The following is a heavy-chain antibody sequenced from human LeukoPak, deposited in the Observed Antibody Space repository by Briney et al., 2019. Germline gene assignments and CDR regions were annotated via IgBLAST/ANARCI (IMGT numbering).Heavy chain of an antibody. J-gene: IGHJ4*02. CDR3: ARLSRPRGYFDY. CDR1: GFTFSSYW. CDR2: IKQDGSEK. D-gene: IGHD3-10*01. V-gene: IGHV3-7*01. Sequence: GGSLRLSCAASGFTFSSYWTSWVRQAPGKGLEWVANIKQDGSEKYYVDSVKGRFTISRDNAKNSLYLQMNSLRAEDTAVYYCARLSRPRGYFDYWGQGTLVTVSS.